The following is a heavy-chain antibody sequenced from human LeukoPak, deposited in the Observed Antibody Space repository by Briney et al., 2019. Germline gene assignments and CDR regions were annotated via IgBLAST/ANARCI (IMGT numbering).Heavy chain of an antibody. Sequence: PSETLSLTCAVYGGSFSGYYWSWIRQPPGKGLEWIGEINHSGSTNYNPSLKSRVTISVDTSKNQFSLKLSSVTAADTAVYYCARDRHLHSGSWYDAFDIWGQGTMVTVSS. V-gene: IGHV4-34*01. D-gene: IGHD1-26*01. J-gene: IGHJ3*02. CDR2: INHSGST. CDR1: GGSFSGYY. CDR3: ARDRHLHSGSWYDAFDI.